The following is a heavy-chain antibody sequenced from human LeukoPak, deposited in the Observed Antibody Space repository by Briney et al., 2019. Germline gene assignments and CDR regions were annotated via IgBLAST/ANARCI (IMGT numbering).Heavy chain of an antibody. CDR2: IYNSGGT. D-gene: IGHD2-15*01. CDR3: ARRHCSGGTCHPDY. Sequence: PSETLSLPCTVSGGSISSSGYFWGWIRQSPGKGLEWIASIYNSGGTYHNPSLESRVTISVDTSNNQFSLKLSSVTAADTAVYYCARRHCSGGTCHPDYWGQGTLVTVSS. J-gene: IGHJ4*02. CDR1: GGSISSSGYF. V-gene: IGHV4-39*01.